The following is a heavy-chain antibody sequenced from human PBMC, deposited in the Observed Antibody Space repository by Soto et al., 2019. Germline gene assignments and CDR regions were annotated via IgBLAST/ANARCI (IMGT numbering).Heavy chain of an antibody. CDR2: INSDGTTT. V-gene: IGHV3-74*01. CDR1: GFSFSTYW. J-gene: IGHJ2*01. Sequence: EVQLVESGGGLVQPGGSLRLSCATSGFSFSTYWMHWVRQVPGKGLLWVSRINSDGTTTTYADSVKGRFTISRDNDKDTLFLQMTSLRAEDTALYSYARVTYGVNIYFDCWGRGTLVTVSS. CDR3: ARVTYGVNIYFDC. D-gene: IGHD4-17*01.